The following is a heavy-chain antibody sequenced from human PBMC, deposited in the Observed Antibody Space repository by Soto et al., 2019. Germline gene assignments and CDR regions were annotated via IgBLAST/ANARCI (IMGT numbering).Heavy chain of an antibody. D-gene: IGHD3-10*01. CDR2: INHSGST. V-gene: IGHV4-34*01. J-gene: IGHJ5*02. CDR1: WGSFSGYY. Sequence: SETLSLTCAVYWGSFSGYYWSWIRQPPGEGLEWIGEINHSGSTNYNPSLKSRVTISVDTSKTQFYLKLSSVTAAHTAVYYCARTLYYYGSGRNRWFDPWGQGTLATVS. CDR3: ARTLYYYGSGRNRWFDP.